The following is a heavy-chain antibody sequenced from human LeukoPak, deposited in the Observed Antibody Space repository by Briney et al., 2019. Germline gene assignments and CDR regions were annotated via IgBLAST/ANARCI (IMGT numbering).Heavy chain of an antibody. V-gene: IGHV3-48*03. D-gene: IGHD4-17*01. CDR1: GFTFSSYE. CDR3: ASFTVTTRILEGTLVDY. J-gene: IGHJ4*02. CDR2: ISSSGSTI. Sequence: AGGSLRLSCAASGFTFSSYEMNWVRQAPGKGLEWVSYISSSGSTIYYADSVKGRFTISRDNAKNSLCLQMNSLRAEDTAVYYCASFTVTTRILEGTLVDYWGQGTLVTVSS.